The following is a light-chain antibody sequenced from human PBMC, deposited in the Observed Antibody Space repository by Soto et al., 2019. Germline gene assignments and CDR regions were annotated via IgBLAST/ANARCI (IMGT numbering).Light chain of an antibody. CDR2: ATS. CDR1: QSISTY. Sequence: DIQITQSPSSLSSYFLDIVTITCRASQSISTYLIWYQQKPGKAPKLLIYATSSLQNGVPSRFSGSGSGTEFTLTISSPQSEDFAVYCCQQYNNWPWTFGQGTKVDIK. CDR3: QQYNNWPWT. V-gene: IGKV1-39*01. J-gene: IGKJ1*01.